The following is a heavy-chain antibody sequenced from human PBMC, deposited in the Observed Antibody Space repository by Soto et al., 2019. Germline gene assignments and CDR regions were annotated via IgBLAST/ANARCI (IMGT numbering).Heavy chain of an antibody. V-gene: IGHV3-23*01. CDR3: AKAPPRPYCSSVSCPFDY. Sequence: QLLESGGGLVQPGGSLRLSCAASGFTFSSYAMNWVRQAPGKGLEWVSTIDYTGGYSYYADSVKGRFTISRDNSQKTLDLQMNSLRAEDTAIYYCAKAPPRPYCSSVSCPFDYWGQGTLVTVSS. D-gene: IGHD2-2*01. CDR1: GFTFSSYA. CDR2: IDYTGGYS. J-gene: IGHJ4*02.